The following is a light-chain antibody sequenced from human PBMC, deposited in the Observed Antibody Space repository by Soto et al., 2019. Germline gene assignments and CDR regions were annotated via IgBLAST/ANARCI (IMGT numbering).Light chain of an antibody. CDR3: SSYTRSSTLV. Sequence: QSALTQPASVSGSPGQSITISCTGTSSDVGGYNYFSWYQQHPGKAPKLLIYEVANRPSGISNRFSGSQSGNTASLTISGLQAEDEADYYCSSYTRSSTLVFGTGTKVTVL. CDR2: EVA. V-gene: IGLV2-14*01. CDR1: SSDVGGYNY. J-gene: IGLJ1*01.